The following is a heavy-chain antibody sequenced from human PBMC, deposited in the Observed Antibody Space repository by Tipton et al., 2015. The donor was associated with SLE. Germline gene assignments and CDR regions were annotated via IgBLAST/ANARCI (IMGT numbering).Heavy chain of an antibody. D-gene: IGHD2-21*02. CDR3: ARGRMTRYGFDI. CDR1: GYTFSNYG. Sequence: QSGAEVKKAGASMKVSCKASGYTFSNYGISWVRQAPGQGLEWMGRISTYNGNTNSAQKLQGRVTMTTDTSTNTAYMELRSLRSDDTAVYYCARGRMTRYGFDIWGQGTMVTVSS. CDR2: ISTYNGNT. J-gene: IGHJ3*02. V-gene: IGHV1-18*01.